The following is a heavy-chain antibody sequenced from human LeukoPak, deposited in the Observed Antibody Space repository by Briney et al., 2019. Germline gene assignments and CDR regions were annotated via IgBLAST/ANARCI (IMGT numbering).Heavy chain of an antibody. D-gene: IGHD6-6*01. Sequence: SGTLSLTCAVYGGSFSGYYWSWIRQPPGKGLEWIGAINHSGSTNYNPSLKSRVTISVDTSKNQFSLKLSSVTAADTAVYYCARAPRSIRYYYYGMDVWGTGTTVTVSS. CDR1: GGSFSGYY. CDR3: ARAPRSIRYYYYGMDV. CDR2: INHSGST. V-gene: IGHV4-34*01. J-gene: IGHJ6*04.